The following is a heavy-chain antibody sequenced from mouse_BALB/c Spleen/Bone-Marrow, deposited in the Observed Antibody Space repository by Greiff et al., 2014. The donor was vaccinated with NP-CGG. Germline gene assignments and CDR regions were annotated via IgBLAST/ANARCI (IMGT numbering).Heavy chain of an antibody. CDR3: AGITTATGAMDY. V-gene: IGHV2-9*02. Sequence: QVQLKESGPGLVAPSQSLSITCTVSGSSLTTYGVHWVRQPPGKGLEWLGVLWADGSINYNSALMSRLSISKDNSKSQVFLKMNSLQTDDTAMYHCAGITTATGAMDYWGQGTSVTVSS. J-gene: IGHJ4*01. CDR1: GSSLTTYG. CDR2: LWADGSI. D-gene: IGHD1-2*01.